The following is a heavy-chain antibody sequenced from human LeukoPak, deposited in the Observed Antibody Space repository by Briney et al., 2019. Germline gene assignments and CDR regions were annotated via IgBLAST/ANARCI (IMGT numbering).Heavy chain of an antibody. CDR3: ARDTDTTSHYGRFDP. J-gene: IGHJ5*02. Sequence: PGGSLRLFCAASGFTFTGYGFHWVRQAPGKGLEWVAVVWYDGTRKYYADSVKGRFTVSRDNSENTVYLQISGLRAEDTAVYYCARDTDTTSHYGRFDPWGKGTLVTVSS. V-gene: IGHV3-33*01. CDR2: VWYDGTRK. D-gene: IGHD4-17*01. CDR1: GFTFTGYG.